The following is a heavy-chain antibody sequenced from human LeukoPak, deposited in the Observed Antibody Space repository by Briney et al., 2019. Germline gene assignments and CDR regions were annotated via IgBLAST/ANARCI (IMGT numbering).Heavy chain of an antibody. Sequence: SVKVSCKASGGTFSSYAISWVRQAPGQGLEWMGGIIPIFGTANYAQKFQGRVTITADKSASTAYMELSSLRSEDTAVYYCARDRGIAAAGDDYWGQGTLVTVSS. J-gene: IGHJ4*02. CDR3: ARDRGIAAAGDDY. CDR1: GGTFSSYA. V-gene: IGHV1-69*06. D-gene: IGHD6-13*01. CDR2: IIPIFGTA.